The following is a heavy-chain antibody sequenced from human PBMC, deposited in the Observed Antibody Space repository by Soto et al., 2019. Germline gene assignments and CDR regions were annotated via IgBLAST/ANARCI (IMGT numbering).Heavy chain of an antibody. D-gene: IGHD6-6*01. V-gene: IGHV3-74*01. Sequence: GGSLRLSCAASGFSFSGYWMHWVRQAPGKGLVWVSRIKHDGSVTSYADSVKGRFTVSRDNAKNTLYLQMNRLRAEDTALYYCAKDRYSSSAYYYYGMDAWGQGTTVTVSS. J-gene: IGHJ6*02. CDR1: GFSFSGYW. CDR3: AKDRYSSSAYYYYGMDA. CDR2: IKHDGSVT.